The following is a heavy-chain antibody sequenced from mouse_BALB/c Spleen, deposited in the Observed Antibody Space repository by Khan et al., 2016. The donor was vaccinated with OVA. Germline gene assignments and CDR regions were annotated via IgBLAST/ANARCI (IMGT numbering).Heavy chain of an antibody. D-gene: IGHD2-2*01. CDR1: AYNFKSYY. Sequence: VQLQQSGPELVKPGASVRISCKASAYNFKSYYIHWVKQRPGQGLEWIGWIYPGNINNNYTERFTGKATLTEDKSSSTASMHLSSRTSEDSAVYFGARWGYVAFAYGGQGTLVTVSA. CDR3: ARWGYVAFAY. V-gene: IGHV1S56*01. J-gene: IGHJ3*01. CDR2: IYPGNINN.